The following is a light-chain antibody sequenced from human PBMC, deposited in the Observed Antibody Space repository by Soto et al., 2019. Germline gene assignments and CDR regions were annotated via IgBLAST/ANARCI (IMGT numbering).Light chain of an antibody. V-gene: IGKV3-20*01. CDR2: GAS. J-gene: IGKJ5*01. CDR1: QSVSSRY. Sequence: EIVLTQSPSTLSVSPGERATLSCRASQSVSSRYLAWYQQKPGQSPRLLIYGASSRATGIPDRFSGSGSGTDFSPITISLEPEDVAVYFYHQQNFSPLTFGQGTRLEIK. CDR3: HQQNFSPLT.